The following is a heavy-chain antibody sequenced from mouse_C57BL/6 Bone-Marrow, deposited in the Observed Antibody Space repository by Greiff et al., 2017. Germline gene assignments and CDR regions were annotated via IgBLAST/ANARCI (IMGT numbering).Heavy chain of an antibody. CDR1: GFNIKDDY. V-gene: IGHV14-4*01. Sequence: EVQLQQSGAELVRPGASVKLSCTASGFNIKDDYMHWVKQRPEQGLEWIGWIDPENGDTEYASKFQGKATITADTSSNTAYLQLSSLTSEDTAVYYCTTSSSYFDYWGQGTTLTVSS. D-gene: IGHD1-1*01. CDR2: IDPENGDT. CDR3: TTSSSYFDY. J-gene: IGHJ2*01.